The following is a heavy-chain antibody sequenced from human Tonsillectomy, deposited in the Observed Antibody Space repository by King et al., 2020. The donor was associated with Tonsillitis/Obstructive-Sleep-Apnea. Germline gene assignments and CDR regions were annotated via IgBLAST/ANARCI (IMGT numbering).Heavy chain of an antibody. CDR2: IYYTGRT. CDR1: GGSITSSSYY. CDR3: VRQGGSGWYYFDY. J-gene: IGHJ4*02. Sequence: QLQESGPGLVKPSETLSLTCTVSGGSITSSSYYWDWVRQSPGKGQEWIGGIYYTGRTYYNPSLKSRVTMSVDTSKNQFSLKLSSVTAADTAVYYCVRQGGSGWYYFDYWGQGTLVTVSS. D-gene: IGHD6-19*01. V-gene: IGHV4-39*01.